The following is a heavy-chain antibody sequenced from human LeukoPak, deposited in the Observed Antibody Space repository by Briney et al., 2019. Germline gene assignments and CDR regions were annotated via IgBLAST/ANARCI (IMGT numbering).Heavy chain of an antibody. CDR2: ISAYNGNT. Sequence: ASVKVSSKASGHTFTSYGISWVRQAPGQGLEWMGWISAYNGNTNYAQKLQGRVTMTTDTSTSTAYMELRSLRSDDTAVYYCARDPPMVRGVIIRYAFDIWGQGTMVTVSS. D-gene: IGHD3-10*01. CDR3: ARDPPMVRGVIIRYAFDI. CDR1: GHTFTSYG. J-gene: IGHJ3*02. V-gene: IGHV1-18*01.